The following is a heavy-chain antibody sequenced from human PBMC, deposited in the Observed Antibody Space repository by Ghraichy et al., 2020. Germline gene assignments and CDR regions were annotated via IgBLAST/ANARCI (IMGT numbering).Heavy chain of an antibody. V-gene: IGHV3-7*01. D-gene: IGHD6-13*01. J-gene: IGHJ4*02. CDR2: IQLDGTVK. Sequence: GGSLRLSCAASGFTFSSYWMSWVRQAPGKGLEWVANIQLDGTVKYNVDSVKGRFTISRDNANSSLYLHMKSLRPEDTAVYYCARDYSSSWTDNFFDYWSQGTLVTVSS. CDR3: ARDYSSSWTDNFFDY. CDR1: GFTFSSYW.